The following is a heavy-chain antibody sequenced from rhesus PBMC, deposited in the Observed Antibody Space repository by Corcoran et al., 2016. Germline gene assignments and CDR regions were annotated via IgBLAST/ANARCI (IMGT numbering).Heavy chain of an antibody. J-gene: IGHJ6*01. CDR3: ARRGEHRDYVLNS. CDR1: GGPFSGIYY. V-gene: IGHV4-73*01. Sequence: QVNMQEWGEEQVKPSETLSLTCALYGGPFSGIYYWNWIRQAPVKGLEWIGHIYGDIASTDYNPALKNRATISMDTSKNQFSRRLTSVTFADTAVYYCARRGEHRDYVLNSWCQGVVVTVTS. D-gene: IGHD1-38*01. CDR2: IYGDIAST.